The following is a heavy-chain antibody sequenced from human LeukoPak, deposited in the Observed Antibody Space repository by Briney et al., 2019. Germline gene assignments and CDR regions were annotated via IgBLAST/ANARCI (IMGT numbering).Heavy chain of an antibody. V-gene: IGHV4-34*01. CDR3: ARGITMALGYFQH. Sequence: SETLSLTRAVYGGSFSGYYWSWIRQPPGKGLEWIGEINHSGSTNYNPSLKSRVTISVDTSKNQFSLKLSSVTAADTAVYYCARGITMALGYFQHWGQGTLVTVSS. D-gene: IGHD3-10*01. J-gene: IGHJ1*01. CDR2: INHSGST. CDR1: GGSFSGYY.